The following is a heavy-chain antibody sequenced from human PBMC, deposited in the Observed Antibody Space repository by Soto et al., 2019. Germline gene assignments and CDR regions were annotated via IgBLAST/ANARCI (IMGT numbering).Heavy chain of an antibody. CDR1: GFTFDDYA. D-gene: IGHD1-1*01. CDR3: ARDNWNDAFYYYYGMDV. Sequence: GGSLRLSCAASGFTFDDYAMHWVRQAPGKGLEWVSGIICNSGSTDYADSVKGRFTISRDNSKNTLYLQMNSLRAEDTAVYYCARDNWNDAFYYYYGMDVWGQGTTVTVSS. CDR2: IICNSGST. J-gene: IGHJ6*02. V-gene: IGHV3-9*01.